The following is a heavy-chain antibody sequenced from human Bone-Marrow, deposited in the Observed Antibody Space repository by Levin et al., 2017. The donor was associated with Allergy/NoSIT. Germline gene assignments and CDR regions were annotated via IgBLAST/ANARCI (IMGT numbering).Heavy chain of an antibody. D-gene: IGHD1-26*01. J-gene: IGHJ5*02. V-gene: IGHV3-7*01. CDR2: IKQDGSEK. CDR3: ARMLRWELEREAWFDP. CDR1: GFTFSSYW. Sequence: SCAASGFTFSSYWMSWVRQAPGKGLEWVANIKQDGSEKYYVDSVKGRFTISRDNAKNSLYLQMNSLRAEDTAVYYCARMLRWELEREAWFDPWGQGTLVTVSS.